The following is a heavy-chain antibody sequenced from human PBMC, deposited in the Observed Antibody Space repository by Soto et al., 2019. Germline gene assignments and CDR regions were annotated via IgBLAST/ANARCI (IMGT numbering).Heavy chain of an antibody. D-gene: IGHD4-17*01. CDR3: KRWNYGDYARFDY. CDR1: GYTFTSHD. J-gene: IGHJ4*02. Sequence: QVQLVQSGAEVKKSGASVKVSCKASGYTFTSHDINWVRQATGQGLEWMGWMNPNIGNTGYAQKFQGRVTMTRNTSMSTAYIELSSLRSEDTAVYYCKRWNYGDYARFDYWGQRTLVTVSS. CDR2: MNPNIGNT. V-gene: IGHV1-8*01.